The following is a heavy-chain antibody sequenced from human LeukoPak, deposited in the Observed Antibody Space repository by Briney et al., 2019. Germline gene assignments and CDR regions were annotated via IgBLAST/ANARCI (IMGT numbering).Heavy chain of an antibody. Sequence: SETLSLTCTVSGYSISSGYYWGWIRQPPGKGLEWIGSIYHSGSTYYNPSLKSRVTISVDTSKNQFSLKLSSVTAADTAVYYCARGYYYDSSGAQDYWGQGTLVTVSS. J-gene: IGHJ4*02. CDR3: ARGYYYDSSGAQDY. CDR1: GYSISSGYY. CDR2: IYHSGST. D-gene: IGHD3-22*01. V-gene: IGHV4-38-2*02.